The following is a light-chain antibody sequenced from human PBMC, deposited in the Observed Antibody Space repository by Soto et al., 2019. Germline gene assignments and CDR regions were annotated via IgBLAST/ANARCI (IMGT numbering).Light chain of an antibody. J-gene: IGKJ2*01. CDR2: DAS. CDR1: QNIRSR. CDR3: QQYDTYPYS. Sequence: DIQMTQSPSTLSASVGDKVTVTCRASQNIRSRLAWYQQKPGKAPNLLISDASSLESRVPSRFSGSGSGTEFTLTISSLQPDDVATYYCQQYDTYPYSFGQGTKLEI. V-gene: IGKV1-5*01.